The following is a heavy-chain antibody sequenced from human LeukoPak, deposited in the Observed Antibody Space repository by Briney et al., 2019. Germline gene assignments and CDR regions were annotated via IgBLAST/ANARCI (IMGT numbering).Heavy chain of an antibody. CDR2: ISYDGSNK. J-gene: IGHJ4*02. Sequence: HPGGSLRLSCAASGFTFSSYAMHWVRQAPGKGLEWVAVISYDGSNKYYADSVKGRFTISRDNSKNTLYLQMNSLRAEDTAVYYCASDIVVVVAANRTTYFDYWGQGTLVTVSS. CDR3: ASDIVVVVAANRTTYFDY. D-gene: IGHD2-15*01. CDR1: GFTFSSYA. V-gene: IGHV3-30-3*01.